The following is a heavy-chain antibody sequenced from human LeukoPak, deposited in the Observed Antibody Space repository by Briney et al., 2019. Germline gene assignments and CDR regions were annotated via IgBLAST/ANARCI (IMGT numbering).Heavy chain of an antibody. CDR1: GFTFSNAW. D-gene: IGHD2-2*01. J-gene: IGHJ5*02. CDR2: IKSKTDGGTT. Sequence: GGSLRLSCAASGFTFSNAWMSWVRQAPGKGLEWVGRIKSKTDGGTTDYAAPVKGRFTISRDDSKNTLYLQMNSLKTEDTAVYYCTTHRGYCSSTSCYSEENWFDPWGQGTLATVSS. V-gene: IGHV3-15*01. CDR3: TTHRGYCSSTSCYSEENWFDP.